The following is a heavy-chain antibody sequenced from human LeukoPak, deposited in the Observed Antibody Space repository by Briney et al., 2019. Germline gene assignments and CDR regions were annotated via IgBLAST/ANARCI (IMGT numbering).Heavy chain of an antibody. V-gene: IGHV3-23*01. CDR1: GGSISSYY. Sequence: ETLSLTCTVSGGSISSYYWSWVRQAPGKGLEWVSAISGSGGSTYYADSVKGRFTISRDNSKNTLYLQMNSLRAEDTAVYYCAKARRSITMVRGVIPIIDYWGQGTLVTVSS. D-gene: IGHD3-10*01. J-gene: IGHJ4*02. CDR2: ISGSGGST. CDR3: AKARRSITMVRGVIPIIDY.